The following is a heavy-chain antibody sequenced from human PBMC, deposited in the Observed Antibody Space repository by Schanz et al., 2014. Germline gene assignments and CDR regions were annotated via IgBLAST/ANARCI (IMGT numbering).Heavy chain of an antibody. Sequence: EVHLLESGGGLVQPGGSLRLSCAASGFTFSSYAMSWVRQAPGKGLEWVSAISGSGGSTYYADSGKGRFTISRGNSKNSLYLQMNSLRAEDTAVYYCARIGGSVFDYWAQGTLVTVSS. CDR2: ISGSGGST. J-gene: IGHJ4*02. CDR3: ARIGGSVFDY. V-gene: IGHV3-23*01. CDR1: GFTFSSYA. D-gene: IGHD3-10*01.